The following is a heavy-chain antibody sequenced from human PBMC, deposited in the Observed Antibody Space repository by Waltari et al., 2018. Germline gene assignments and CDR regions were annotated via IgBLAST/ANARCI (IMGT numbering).Heavy chain of an antibody. Sequence: EVQLVESGGGWVQPGGSLRLSWSASGFTFSSNDMHWVRQATGKGLEWVSAISSTGDTYYAASVRGRFTISRENAQRSVYLQMNSLRAGDTALYYCATISSVAIHWGQGTTVTVSS. CDR1: GFTFSSND. D-gene: IGHD2-15*01. CDR2: ISSTGDT. J-gene: IGHJ6*02. V-gene: IGHV3-13*01. CDR3: ATISSVAIH.